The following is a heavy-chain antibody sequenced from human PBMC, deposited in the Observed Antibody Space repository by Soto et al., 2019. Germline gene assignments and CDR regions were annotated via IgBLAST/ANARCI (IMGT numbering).Heavy chain of an antibody. V-gene: IGHV3-23*01. CDR3: AKSLSTGTGDAFDI. D-gene: IGHD1-1*01. J-gene: IGHJ3*02. CDR1: NSYA. Sequence: GGSLRLSCAAFNSYAMTWVRQGPGKGLEWVSSISVNGGSTHYAGSVKGRFTISRDNSKNTVSLQMNRLRAEDTAVYYCAKSLSTGTGDAFDIWGQGTMVTVS. CDR2: ISVNGGST.